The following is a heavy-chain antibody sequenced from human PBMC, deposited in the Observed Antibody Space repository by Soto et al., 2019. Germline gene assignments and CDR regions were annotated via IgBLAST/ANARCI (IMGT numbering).Heavy chain of an antibody. CDR2: IIPIFGTA. Sequence: SVKVSCKASGGTFSSYAISWVRQAPGQGLEWMGGIIPIFGTANYAQKFQGRVTIIADESTSTAYMELSSLRSEDTAVYYCARDRGECSSTSCYNYYYYGMDVWGQGTTVTVSS. D-gene: IGHD2-2*02. J-gene: IGHJ6*02. CDR1: GGTFSSYA. V-gene: IGHV1-69*13. CDR3: ARDRGECSSTSCYNYYYYGMDV.